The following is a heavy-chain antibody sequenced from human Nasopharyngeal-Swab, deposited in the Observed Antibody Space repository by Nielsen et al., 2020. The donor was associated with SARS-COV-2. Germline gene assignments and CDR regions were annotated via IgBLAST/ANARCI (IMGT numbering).Heavy chain of an antibody. D-gene: IGHD2-2*01. CDR2: MNPNSGNT. Sequence: WVRQAPGQGLKWMGWMNPNSGNTGYAQKFQGRVTITRNTSISTAYMELSSLRSEDTAVYYCALPSAAYYYYGMDVWGQGTTVTVSS. CDR3: ALPSAAYYYYGMDV. J-gene: IGHJ6*02. V-gene: IGHV1-8*03.